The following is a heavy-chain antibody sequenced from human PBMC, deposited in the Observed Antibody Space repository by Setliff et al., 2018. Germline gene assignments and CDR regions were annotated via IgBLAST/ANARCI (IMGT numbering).Heavy chain of an antibody. CDR2: IRTKGNSEAT. CDR3: TRDAPFWAPQYSLWSDGAYSQYYYMDV. V-gene: IGHV3-49*04. D-gene: IGHD2-15*01. J-gene: IGHJ6*03. Sequence: GGSLRLSCVTSGFSFGDYAMNWVRQAPGKGLEWISLIRTKGNSEATEYATSVKGRFTISRDDSTSVAYLQMNSLKSEDTAVYYCTRDAPFWAPQYSLWSDGAYSQYYYMDVWGKGTTVTVSS. CDR1: GFSFGDYA.